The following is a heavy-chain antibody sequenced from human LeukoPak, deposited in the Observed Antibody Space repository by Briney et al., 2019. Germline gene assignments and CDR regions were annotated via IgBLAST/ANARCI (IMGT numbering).Heavy chain of an antibody. CDR2: IYYSGST. D-gene: IGHD4-23*01. CDR3: ARDQRYGGNSY. V-gene: IGHV4-31*03. Sequence: SETLSLTCTVSGGSISSGGYYWSWIRQHPGKGLEWIGYIYYSGSTYHNPSLKSRVTISVDTSKNQFSLKLSSVTAADTAVYYCARDQRYGGNSYWGQGTLVTVSS. CDR1: GGSISSGGYY. J-gene: IGHJ4*02.